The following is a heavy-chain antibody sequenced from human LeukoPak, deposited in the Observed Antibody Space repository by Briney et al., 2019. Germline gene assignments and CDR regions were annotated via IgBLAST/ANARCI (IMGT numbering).Heavy chain of an antibody. V-gene: IGHV3-30-3*01. D-gene: IGHD3-10*01. CDR1: GFTFSSYA. CDR2: ISYDGSNK. Sequence: GGSLRLSCAASGFTFSSYAMHWVRQAPGKGLEWVAVISYDGSNKYYADSVKGRFTISKDNSKNTLYLQMNSLRAEDTAVYYCARDYYGSGSYYPAYWGQGTLVTVSS. CDR3: ARDYYGSGSYYPAY. J-gene: IGHJ4*02.